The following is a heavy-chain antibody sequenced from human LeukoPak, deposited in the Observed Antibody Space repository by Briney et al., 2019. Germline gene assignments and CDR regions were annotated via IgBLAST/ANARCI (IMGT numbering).Heavy chain of an antibody. CDR2: ISNTGGST. D-gene: IGHD2-15*01. CDR3: AQQVGYCSSGSCYFTY. CDR1: GFSFNTYA. Sequence: GGSLRLSCAASGFSFNTYAMSWVRQAPGKGLEWVSAISNTGGSTYYADSVKGRFTTSRDKSKNTLSLQMNSLRAEDTAVYYCAQQVGYCSSGSCYFTYWGQGTLVTVSS. J-gene: IGHJ1*01. V-gene: IGHV3-23*01.